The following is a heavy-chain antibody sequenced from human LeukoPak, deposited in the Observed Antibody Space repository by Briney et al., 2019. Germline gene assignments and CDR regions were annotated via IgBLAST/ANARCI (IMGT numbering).Heavy chain of an antibody. J-gene: IGHJ4*02. D-gene: IGHD1-7*01. Sequence: GASVKSSCKAPGYTSTSYDINWVRHATGQGLEWMGWMNPNSGNTGYAQKYQGRVTMTRNTSISTAYMEQSSLRSEDKAVYYCARGRHGPVRNSQGLYYFDFWGQGTLVTVSS. V-gene: IGHV1-8*01. CDR1: GYTSTSYD. CDR2: MNPNSGNT. CDR3: ARGRHGPVRNSQGLYYFDF.